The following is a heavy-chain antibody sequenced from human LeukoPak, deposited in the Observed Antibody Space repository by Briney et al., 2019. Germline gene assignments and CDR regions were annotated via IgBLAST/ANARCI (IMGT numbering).Heavy chain of an antibody. D-gene: IGHD6-19*01. Sequence: GGSLRLSCAASGFTFSSYAMSWVRQAPGKGLEWVSAISGSGGSTYYADSVKGRFTISRDNSKNTLYLQMNSLRGEDTAVYYCARDGIVGTGWYYFDYWGRGTLVTVSS. CDR2: ISGSGGST. V-gene: IGHV3-23*01. J-gene: IGHJ4*02. CDR3: ARDGIVGTGWYYFDY. CDR1: GFTFSSYA.